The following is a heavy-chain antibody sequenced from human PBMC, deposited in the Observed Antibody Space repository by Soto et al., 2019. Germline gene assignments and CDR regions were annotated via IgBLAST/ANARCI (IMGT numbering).Heavy chain of an antibody. Sequence: QVQLQESGPELVKSSQTLSLTCTVSNGSISTNGHYWTWIRQRPGKGLEWIAYIYYTGNSYYNPSRKSRLTISIDTSKNQFPLTLRSVTAADTAVYYCAREQWGFDSWGQGTLVTVSS. CDR1: NGSISTNGHY. CDR3: AREQWGFDS. V-gene: IGHV4-31*03. CDR2: IYYTGNS. J-gene: IGHJ4*02. D-gene: IGHD6-19*01.